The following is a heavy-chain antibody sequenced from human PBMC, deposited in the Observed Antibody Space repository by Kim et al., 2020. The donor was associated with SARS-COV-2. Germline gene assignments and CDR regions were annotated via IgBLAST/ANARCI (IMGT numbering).Heavy chain of an antibody. J-gene: IGHJ6*02. D-gene: IGHD3-3*01. CDR3: ARDGYYDFWSVLGAYGMDV. V-gene: IGHV3-11*06. Sequence: GRFTISRDNAKNSRYLQMNRLRAEDTAVYYCARDGYYDFWSVLGAYGMDVWGQGTTVTVSS.